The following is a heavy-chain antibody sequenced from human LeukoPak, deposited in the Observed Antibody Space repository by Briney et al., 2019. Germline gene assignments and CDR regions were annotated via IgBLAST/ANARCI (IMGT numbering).Heavy chain of an antibody. CDR2: IGDSGEIE. CDR3: AKGYSSGWTPFDY. Sequence: PGRSLRLSCAASGFTFSSYGMHWVRQAPGKGLEWVSGIGDSGEIERYADSVKGRFTISRDNFRNTVYLEMRSLRPEDTAVYYCAKGYSSGWTPFDYWGQGTQVTVSS. CDR1: GFTFSSYG. D-gene: IGHD6-19*01. J-gene: IGHJ4*02. V-gene: IGHV3-33*06.